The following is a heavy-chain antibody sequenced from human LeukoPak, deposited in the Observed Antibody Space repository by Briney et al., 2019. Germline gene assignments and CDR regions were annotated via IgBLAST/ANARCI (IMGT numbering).Heavy chain of an antibody. V-gene: IGHV4-59*01. CDR2: IYYSGST. J-gene: IGHJ4*02. CDR3: ARGGSSWYRNYFDY. D-gene: IGHD6-13*01. Sequence: PSETLSLTCTVSGGSISSYYWSWIRQPPGKGLEWIGYIYYSGSTNYNPSLKSRVTISVDTSKNQFSLKLSSVTAADTAVYYCARGGSSWYRNYFDYWGQGTLVTVSS. CDR1: GGSISSYY.